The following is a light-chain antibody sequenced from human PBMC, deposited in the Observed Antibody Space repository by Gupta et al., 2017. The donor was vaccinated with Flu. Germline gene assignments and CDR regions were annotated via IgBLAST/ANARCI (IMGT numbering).Light chain of an antibody. CDR1: QGISTY. J-gene: IGKJ1*01. Sequence: AIRMTQSPSSFSASTGDRVTITCRASQGISTYLAWYQQKPGKAPKLLIYAASTLQSGVPSRFSGSGSGTDFTLTISCLHSEDFATYYCQQDDSNSWRFGQGTRLEIK. V-gene: IGKV1-8*01. CDR2: AAS. CDR3: QQDDSNSWR.